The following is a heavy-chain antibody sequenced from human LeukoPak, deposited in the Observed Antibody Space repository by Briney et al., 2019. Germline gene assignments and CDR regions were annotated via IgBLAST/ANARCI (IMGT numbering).Heavy chain of an antibody. CDR2: IYYSGNT. CDR1: GGSINSGNYY. V-gene: IGHV4-39*07. Sequence: SETLSLTCTVSGGSINSGNYYWGWIRQPPGKGLEWIGSIYYSGNTYYNPSLKTLKSRVTISIDASKNQFSLKLNSVTAADTAVYYCARDRQQLVRGDYFDYWGQGTLVTVSS. CDR3: ARDRQQLVRGDYFDY. J-gene: IGHJ4*02. D-gene: IGHD6-13*01.